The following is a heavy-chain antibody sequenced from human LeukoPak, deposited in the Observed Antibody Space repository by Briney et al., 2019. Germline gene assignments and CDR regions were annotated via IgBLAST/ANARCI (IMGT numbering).Heavy chain of an antibody. CDR1: GFTFSSNW. CDR3: ARNYD. CDR2: INQDGGEE. V-gene: IGHV3-7*04. D-gene: IGHD3-16*01. J-gene: IGHJ4*02. Sequence: GGSLRLSCTASGFTFSSNWMSWVRQAPGKGLEWVANINQDGGEEYYVDSVKGRFTISRDNAKNSLYLQMNSLRAEDTAVYYCARNYDWGQGTLVTVSS.